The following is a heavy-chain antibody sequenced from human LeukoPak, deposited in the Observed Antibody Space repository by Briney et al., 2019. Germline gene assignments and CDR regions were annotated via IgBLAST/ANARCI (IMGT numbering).Heavy chain of an antibody. V-gene: IGHV4-34*01. CDR1: GGSFSGYY. Sequence: SETLSLTCAVYGGSFSGYYWSWIRQPPGKGLEWIGEINHSGSTNYNPSLKSRVTISVDTSKNQVSRKQSPVTASDTAVYCCARQRFFQLWGEGTLVSVPS. D-gene: IGHD3-3*01. J-gene: IGHJ4*02. CDR3: ARQRFFQL. CDR2: INHSGST.